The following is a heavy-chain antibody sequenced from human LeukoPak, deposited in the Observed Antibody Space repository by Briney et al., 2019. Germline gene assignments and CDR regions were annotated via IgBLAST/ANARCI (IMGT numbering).Heavy chain of an antibody. D-gene: IGHD3-3*01. CDR2: VHLDGRT. Sequence: SETLSLTCGVSGGSVTSTNWWTWVRQPPGKGLEWIGEVHLDGRTNYNPSLKSRLTMTVDLSENHVSLKLTSVTAADTAVYYCAREDGFYRPLNYSCQGTLVNVSS. CDR1: GGSVTSTNW. CDR3: AREDGFYRPLNY. J-gene: IGHJ4*02. V-gene: IGHV4-4*02.